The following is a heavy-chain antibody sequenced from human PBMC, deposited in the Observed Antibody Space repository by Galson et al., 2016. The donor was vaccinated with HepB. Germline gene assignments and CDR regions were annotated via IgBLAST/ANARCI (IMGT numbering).Heavy chain of an antibody. D-gene: IGHD2-21*02. Sequence: ETLSLTCTVSGVSISDYYWSWIRQSPGKGLEWIGYVSHSGDTSHNPSLKSRVTMSVDTSKNQFSLNLSSVTAADSAVYYCARHDSAIFHHWGPGTLVTVSS. CDR2: VSHSGDT. V-gene: IGHV4-59*08. J-gene: IGHJ1*01. CDR3: ARHDSAIFHH. CDR1: GVSISDYY.